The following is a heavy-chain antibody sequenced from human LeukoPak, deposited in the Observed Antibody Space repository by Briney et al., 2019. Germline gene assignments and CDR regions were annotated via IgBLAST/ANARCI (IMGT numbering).Heavy chain of an antibody. CDR3: AKVTVVAATEIGDY. CDR2: ISYDGSNK. Sequence: GGSLRLSCAASGFTFSSYGMHWVRQAPGKGLEWVAVISYDGSNKYYADSVKGRFTISRDNSKNTLYLQMNSLRAEDTAVYYCAKVTVVAATEIGDYWGQGTLVTVSS. J-gene: IGHJ4*02. CDR1: GFTFSSYG. D-gene: IGHD2-15*01. V-gene: IGHV3-30*18.